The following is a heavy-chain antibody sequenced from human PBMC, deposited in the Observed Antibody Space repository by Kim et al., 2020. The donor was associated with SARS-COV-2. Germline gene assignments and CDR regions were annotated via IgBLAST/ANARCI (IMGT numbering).Heavy chain of an antibody. CDR3: ARDSEEGGGFDY. Sequence: GGSLRLSCAASGFTFSSYSMNWVRQAPGKGLEWVSSISSSSSYIYYADSVKGRFTISRDNAKNSLYLQMNSLRAEDTAVYYCARDSEEGGGFDYWGQGTLVTVSS. J-gene: IGHJ4*02. D-gene: IGHD1-26*01. CDR2: ISSSSSYI. CDR1: GFTFSSYS. V-gene: IGHV3-21*01.